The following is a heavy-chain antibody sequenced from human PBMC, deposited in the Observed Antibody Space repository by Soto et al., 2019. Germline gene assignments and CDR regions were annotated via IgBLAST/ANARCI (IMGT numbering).Heavy chain of an antibody. V-gene: IGHV1-8*01. Sequence: QVQLVQSGAEVKKPGASVKVSCKDSGYTFTSYDINWVRQATGQGLEWMGWMNPNSGNTGYAQKFQGRVTMTRNTSISTAYMELSSLRSEDTAVYYCTRGSKGSSWYAYWFDPWGQGTLVTVSS. CDR2: MNPNSGNT. CDR1: GYTFTSYD. D-gene: IGHD6-13*01. J-gene: IGHJ5*02. CDR3: TRGSKGSSWYAYWFDP.